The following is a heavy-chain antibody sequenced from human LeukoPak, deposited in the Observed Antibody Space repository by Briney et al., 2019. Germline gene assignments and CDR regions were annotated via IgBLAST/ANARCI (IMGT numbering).Heavy chain of an antibody. Sequence: GGSLRLSCSASEFTFSRYGMHWVRQAPGKGLEYVSAIVSNGDSTYYADSVKGRFTISRDNAKNTLYLQMSSLRPDDTAVYYCVNPGWYYDSSGYSYYYGMDVWGQGTTVTVSS. D-gene: IGHD3-22*01. V-gene: IGHV3-64D*09. CDR3: VNPGWYYDSSGYSYYYGMDV. CDR2: IVSNGDST. J-gene: IGHJ6*02. CDR1: EFTFSRYG.